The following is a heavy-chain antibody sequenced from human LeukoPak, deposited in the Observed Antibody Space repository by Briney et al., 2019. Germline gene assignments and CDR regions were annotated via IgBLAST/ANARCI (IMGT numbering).Heavy chain of an antibody. CDR2: TYYRSKWYN. CDR3: ARFHRDAFDM. J-gene: IGHJ3*02. CDR1: GDSVSSNSAA. V-gene: IGHV6-1*01. Sequence: SQTLSLTCAISGDSVSSNSAAWNWIRQSPSRGLEWLGRTYYRSKWYNDYSVSVQSRITINPDTPKNQFSLQLKSVTPEDTAVYYCARFHRDAFDMWGQGTMVTVSS.